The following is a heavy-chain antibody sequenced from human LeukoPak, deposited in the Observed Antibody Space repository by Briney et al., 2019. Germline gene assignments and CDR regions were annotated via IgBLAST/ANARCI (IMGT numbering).Heavy chain of an antibody. V-gene: IGHV4-59*01. CDR1: GGSISPYY. Sequence: PSESLSLTCSVSGGSISPYYWSWIRQPPGKGRGWIGYIFYSGVTTYNPSLKSRVSISLDSPKNQFFLRLTSVTAADTAMYYCARAETLAAIYFDFWGQGRLVTVSS. D-gene: IGHD6-25*01. CDR3: ARAETLAAIYFDF. CDR2: IFYSGVT. J-gene: IGHJ4*02.